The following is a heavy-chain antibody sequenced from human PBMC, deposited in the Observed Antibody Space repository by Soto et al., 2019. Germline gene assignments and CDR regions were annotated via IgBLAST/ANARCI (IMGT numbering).Heavy chain of an antibody. D-gene: IGHD5-18*01. CDR2: IIPIFGTA. V-gene: IGHV1-69*12. CDR1: GGTFRSYA. CDR3: ASHSYGYFPHYYHGMDV. J-gene: IGHJ6*02. Sequence: QVQLVQSGAEVKKPGSSVKVSCKASGGTFRSYASSWVRQAPGQGLEWMGGIIPIFGTANYAQKFQGRVTITADESTSTAYMELSSLRSEDTAVYCCASHSYGYFPHYYHGMDVWGQGTTVTVSS.